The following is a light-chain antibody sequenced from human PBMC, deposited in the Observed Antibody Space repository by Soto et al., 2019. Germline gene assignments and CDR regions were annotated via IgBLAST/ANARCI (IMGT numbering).Light chain of an antibody. J-gene: IGKJ5*01. CDR1: ENINTY. CDR3: QHRYNWPLT. V-gene: IGKV3-11*01. Sequence: EIVLTQTPATLSVSPGETATLSCRASENINTYLAWYQQKPGQAPKLLIYDASNRATGIPARFSASGSGTDFTLSISSLEPEDFAVYYCQHRYNWPLTFGGGTRLEI. CDR2: DAS.